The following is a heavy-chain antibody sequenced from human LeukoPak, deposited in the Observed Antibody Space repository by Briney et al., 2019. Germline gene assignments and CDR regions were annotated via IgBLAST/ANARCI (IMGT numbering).Heavy chain of an antibody. CDR2: INHSGST. CDR3: ARGGFYCGGDCYVDY. Sequence: SSETLSLTCAVYGVSFIPYYWSWIRQPPGKGLEWIGEINHSGSTNYNPSLKSRVTISVDTSRNQFSLKLSSVTAADPAVYYCARGGFYCGGDCYVDYWGQGTLVTVSS. CDR1: GVSFIPYY. D-gene: IGHD2-21*02. V-gene: IGHV4-34*01. J-gene: IGHJ4*02.